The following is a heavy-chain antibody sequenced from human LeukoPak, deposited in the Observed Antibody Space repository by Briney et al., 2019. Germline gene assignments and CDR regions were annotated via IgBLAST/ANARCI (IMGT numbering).Heavy chain of an antibody. CDR2: ISSSSTYI. J-gene: IGHJ5*02. D-gene: IGHD3-16*01. CDR1: GFTFSSYS. V-gene: IGHV3-21*01. CDR3: ARGVGDYASDPFDP. Sequence: GGSLRLSCAASGFTFSSYSINWVRQAPGKGLDWVSSISSSSTYIYYADSVKGRFTISRDNAKNSLYLQMNSLRAEDTAVYYCARGVGDYASDPFDPWGQGTLVTVSS.